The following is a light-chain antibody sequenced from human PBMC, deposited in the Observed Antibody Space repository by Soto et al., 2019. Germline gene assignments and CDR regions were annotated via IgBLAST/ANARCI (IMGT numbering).Light chain of an antibody. J-gene: IGLJ1*01. Sequence: QSVLTQPPSASGTPGQRVTISCSGSRSNIGSNTVNWYQQLPGTAPKLLIYNTNQRPSGVPDRFSGSKSGTSASLAISGLHYEDEADYYCAAWDDSLNGFYVFGTGTKLTVL. CDR1: RSNIGSNT. CDR2: NTN. V-gene: IGLV1-44*01. CDR3: AAWDDSLNGFYV.